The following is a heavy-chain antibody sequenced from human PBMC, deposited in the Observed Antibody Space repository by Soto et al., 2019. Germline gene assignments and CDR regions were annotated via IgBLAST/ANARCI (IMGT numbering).Heavy chain of an antibody. CDR2: IYPGDSDA. Sequence: EVQLVQSGPEVKKPGESLKISCKGSGYSFSTHWVAWVRQMPGKGLEWMGIIYPGDSDARYSPSFKGQVTISVDESTTTAFLQWSSLKASDTAMYYCARSQFDYVWGTSGYFDSWGQGTLVTVSS. D-gene: IGHD3-16*01. CDR3: ARSQFDYVWGTSGYFDS. CDR1: GYSFSTHW. V-gene: IGHV5-51*01. J-gene: IGHJ4*02.